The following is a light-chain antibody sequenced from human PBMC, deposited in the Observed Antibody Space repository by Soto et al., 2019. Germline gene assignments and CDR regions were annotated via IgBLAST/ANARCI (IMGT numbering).Light chain of an antibody. CDR1: QSISTY. Sequence: DIQMTQSPSSLSASLGDRVTITCRASQSISTYLNWYQQKPEKAPKLLIYKASSLESGVPSRFSGSGSGTEFTLTISSLQPDDFATYYCQQYNSYSRTFGQGTKVDI. CDR2: KAS. V-gene: IGKV1-5*03. CDR3: QQYNSYSRT. J-gene: IGKJ1*01.